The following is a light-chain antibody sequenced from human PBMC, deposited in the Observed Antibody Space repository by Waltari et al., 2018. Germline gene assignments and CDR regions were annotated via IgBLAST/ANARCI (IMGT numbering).Light chain of an antibody. CDR1: GPAVGGYNS. J-gene: IGLJ1*01. CDR2: DVT. V-gene: IGLV2-8*02. CDR3: SSYAGGKNVVV. Sequence: SALTQTPSASSPPGQSVTIPCTGTGPAVGGYNSVSWYQHHPGKAPKLLIYDVTKRPSGVPDRFSGSKSGNTASLTVSGLQDEDEADYYCSSYAGGKNVVVFGTGTKVTVL.